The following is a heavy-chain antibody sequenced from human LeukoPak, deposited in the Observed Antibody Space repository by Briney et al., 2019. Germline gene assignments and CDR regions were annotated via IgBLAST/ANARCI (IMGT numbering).Heavy chain of an antibody. CDR3: ARQNDFRPDY. D-gene: IGHD3-3*01. J-gene: IGHJ4*02. CDR1: GSTFSSYW. CDR2: IYPGDSDT. V-gene: IGHV5-51*01. Sequence: GSPLLISCEGSGSTFSSYWIGWVRQLPGKGLEWMGIIYPGDSDTRYSPSLQGQVTISVDTSIGTAYLQWSSLKASDTAIYYCARQNDFRPDYWGQGTLVTVSS.